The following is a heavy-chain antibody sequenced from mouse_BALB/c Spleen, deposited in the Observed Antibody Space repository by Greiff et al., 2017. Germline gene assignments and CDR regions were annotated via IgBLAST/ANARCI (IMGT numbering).Heavy chain of an antibody. CDR2: ISYSGST. CDR1: GYSITSDYA. D-gene: IGHD2-4*01. J-gene: IGHJ1*01. Sequence: DVKLQESGPGLVKPSQSLSLTCTVTGYSITSDYAWNWIRQFPGNKLEWMGYISYSGSTSYNPSLKSRISITRDTSKNQFFLQLNSVTTEDTATYYCARGDYGWYFDVWGAGTTVTVSS. V-gene: IGHV3-2*02. CDR3: ARGDYGWYFDV.